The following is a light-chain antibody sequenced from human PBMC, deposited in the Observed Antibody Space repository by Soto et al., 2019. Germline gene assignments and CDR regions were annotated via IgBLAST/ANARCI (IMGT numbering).Light chain of an antibody. Sequence: DIQMTQSPSTLSGSVGDRVTITCRASQTISSWLAWYQQKPGKAPKLLIYKASTLKSGVPSRFSGSGSGTEFTLTISSLQPEDFATYYCQQLNTYPVTFGGVTKVDIK. V-gene: IGKV1-5*03. CDR3: QQLNTYPVT. J-gene: IGKJ4*01. CDR2: KAS. CDR1: QTISSW.